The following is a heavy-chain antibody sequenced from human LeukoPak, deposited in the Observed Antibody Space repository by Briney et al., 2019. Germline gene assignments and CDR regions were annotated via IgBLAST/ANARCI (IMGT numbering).Heavy chain of an antibody. V-gene: IGHV3-53*05. CDR1: GFTVSNNY. D-gene: IGHD3-22*01. J-gene: IGHJ3*02. CDR3: ARAPMSYDSSGFGGAFDI. Sequence: GGSLRLSCAASGFTVSNNYMSWVRQAPGKGLEWVSVLYSGGTTYYADSVKGRFTISRDNSKNTMYLQMNSLRAEDTAMYYCARAPMSYDSSGFGGAFDIWGQGTMVTVSS. CDR2: LYSGGTT.